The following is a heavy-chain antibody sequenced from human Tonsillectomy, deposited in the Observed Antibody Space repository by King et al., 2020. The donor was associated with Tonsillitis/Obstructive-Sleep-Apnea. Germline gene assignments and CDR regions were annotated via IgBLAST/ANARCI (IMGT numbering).Heavy chain of an antibody. CDR2: INPSSGGT. CDR3: ARESPRTYYFDY. D-gene: IGHD1-14*01. J-gene: IGHJ4*02. Sequence: QLVQSGAEVKKTGASVKVSCKASGYTFTTYYLHWMRQAPGQGLEWMGIINPSSGGTIYAQRFRGRVTMTRETSTSTVYMELSSLRSEDTAVYFCARESPRTYYFDYWGQGTLVTVSS. V-gene: IGHV1-46*01. CDR1: GYTFTTYY.